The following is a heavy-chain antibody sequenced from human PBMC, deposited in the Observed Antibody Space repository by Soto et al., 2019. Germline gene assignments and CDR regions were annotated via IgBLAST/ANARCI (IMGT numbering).Heavy chain of an antibody. CDR1: GFTLSNYG. CDR2: IWYDGTAT. J-gene: IGHJ5*02. D-gene: IGHD3-10*01. CDR3: ARNVGSSGSSRWFDT. Sequence: QVQLVESGGGVVQPRRSLTLSCVASGFTLSNYGMHWVRQAPGTGLEWVAVIWYDGTATYSVDSVKGRFSISRDNAKNELFLQLSSLRAEDTAVYYCARNVGSSGSSRWFDTWGQGTLVTVSS. V-gene: IGHV3-33*01.